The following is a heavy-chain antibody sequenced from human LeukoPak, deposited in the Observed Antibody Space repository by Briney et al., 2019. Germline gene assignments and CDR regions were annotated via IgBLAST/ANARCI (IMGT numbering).Heavy chain of an antibody. Sequence: GGSLRLSCAASGFTFSGTTMHCGRQASGKGLEWVGRIRDKANSYATAYTASVKGRFTISRDDSNNTTFLQMNSLKTEDTAVYYCTRLLCPGSSCNAAFDIWGQGTMVTVSS. CDR2: IRDKANSYAT. D-gene: IGHD2-15*01. CDR3: TRLLCPGSSCNAAFDI. V-gene: IGHV3-73*01. J-gene: IGHJ3*02. CDR1: GFTFSGTT.